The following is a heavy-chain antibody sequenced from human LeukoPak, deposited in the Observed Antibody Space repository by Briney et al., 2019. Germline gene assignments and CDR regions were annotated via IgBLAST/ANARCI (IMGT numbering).Heavy chain of an antibody. CDR3: ARTSNVFDY. CDR1: GDSVYSNRAA. J-gene: IGHJ4*02. CDR2: TYYRSKWYN. Sequence: SQTLSLTCAISGDSVYSNRAAWNWIRQSPLRGLEWLGRTYYRSKWYNEYAVSVKSRITINPDTSKNQFSLHLNSVTPEDTAVYYCARTSNVFDYWGQGILVTVSS. V-gene: IGHV6-1*01.